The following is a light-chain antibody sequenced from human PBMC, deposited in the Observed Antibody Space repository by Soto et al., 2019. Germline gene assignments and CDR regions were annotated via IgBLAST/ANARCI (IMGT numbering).Light chain of an antibody. V-gene: IGKV3-20*01. J-gene: IGKJ1*01. CDR3: QQYGSSPST. CDR2: DAS. Sequence: EIVLTQSPATLSLSPWERATLSCRASQSVSSYLAWYQQKPGQAPRLLIYDASNRATGIPARFSGSGSGTDFTLTISRLEPEDFAVYYCQQYGSSPSTFGQGTKVDIK. CDR1: QSVSSY.